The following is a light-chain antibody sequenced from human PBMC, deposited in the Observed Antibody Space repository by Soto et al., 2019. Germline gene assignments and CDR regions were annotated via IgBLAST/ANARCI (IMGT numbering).Light chain of an antibody. CDR1: QGIRND. J-gene: IGKJ2*01. CDR3: LQDYNFPYT. CDR2: TAS. V-gene: IGKV1-6*01. Sequence: AIQMTQSPSSLSASVGDRVTITCRASQGIRNDLGWYQQKPGKAPKLLIYTASGLQSGVPSRFSGSGSGSDFTLTISSLQPEDFATYYCLQDYNFPYTFGQGTKLEVK.